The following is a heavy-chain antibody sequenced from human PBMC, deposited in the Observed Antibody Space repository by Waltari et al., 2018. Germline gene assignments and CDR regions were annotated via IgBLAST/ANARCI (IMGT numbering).Heavy chain of an antibody. Sequence: GCIRQPHGKGLEWTATIYNSGATYTNPSLKSRVTISVDTFKNQFSRKVSSVTAADTAVYYCATYVGASIGTAAFDVWGQGTMVTVSS. D-gene: IGHD3-16*01. CDR2: IYNSGAT. CDR3: ATYVGASIGTAAFDV. J-gene: IGHJ3*01. V-gene: IGHV4-39*01.